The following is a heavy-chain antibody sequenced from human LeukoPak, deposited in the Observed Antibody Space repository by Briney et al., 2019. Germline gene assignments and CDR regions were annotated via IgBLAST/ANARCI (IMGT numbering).Heavy chain of an antibody. D-gene: IGHD6-19*01. CDR3: AKSGGSSSGWFDY. V-gene: IGHV3-23*01. Sequence: GGSLRLSCAESEFTFSSFAMSWVRQAPGKGLEWVSGISDIGGSTYYADSVKGRFTISRDNSKDTLYLQMSSLRVEDTAVYYCAKSGGSSSGWFDYWGQGTLVTVSS. CDR2: ISDIGGST. CDR1: EFTFSSFA. J-gene: IGHJ4*02.